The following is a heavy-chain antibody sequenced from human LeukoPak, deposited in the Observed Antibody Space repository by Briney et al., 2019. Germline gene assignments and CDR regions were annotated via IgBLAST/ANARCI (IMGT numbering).Heavy chain of an antibody. V-gene: IGHV1-18*01. CDR1: GYTFTSYG. CDR2: ISAYNGNT. J-gene: IGHJ4*02. Sequence: ASVKVSCKASGYTFTSYGISWGRQAPGQGLEWMGWISAYNGNTNYAQKLQGRVTMTTDTSPSTAYMELRSLRSDDTAVYYCARGMFCGGDCYGDDYWGQGTLVTVSS. D-gene: IGHD2-21*01. CDR3: ARGMFCGGDCYGDDY.